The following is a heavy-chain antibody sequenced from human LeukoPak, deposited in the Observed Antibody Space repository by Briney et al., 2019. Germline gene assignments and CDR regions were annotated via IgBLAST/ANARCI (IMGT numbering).Heavy chain of an antibody. J-gene: IGHJ4*02. CDR3: ARDPNEMTTVTTYYFDY. D-gene: IGHD4-17*01. CDR1: GYTFTSYG. CDR2: ISAYNGNT. Sequence: GASVKVSCKASGYTFTSYGISWVRQAPGQGLEWMGWISAYNGNTNYAQKLQGRVTMTTDTSTSTAYMELRSLRSDDTAVYYCARDPNEMTTVTTYYFDYWGQGTLVTVSS. V-gene: IGHV1-18*01.